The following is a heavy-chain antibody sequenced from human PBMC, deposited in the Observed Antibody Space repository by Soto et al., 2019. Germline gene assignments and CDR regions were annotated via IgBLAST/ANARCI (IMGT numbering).Heavy chain of an antibody. Sequence: GGSLRLSCAASGFTFSSYGMHWVRQAPGKGLEWVAVIWYDGSNKYYADSVKGRFTISRDNSKNQFSLKLSSVTAADTAVYYCARRTVTIFADYYGMDVWGQGTTVTVSS. D-gene: IGHD3-3*01. CDR1: GFTFSSYG. V-gene: IGHV3-33*01. CDR2: IWYDGSNK. CDR3: ARRTVTIFADYYGMDV. J-gene: IGHJ6*02.